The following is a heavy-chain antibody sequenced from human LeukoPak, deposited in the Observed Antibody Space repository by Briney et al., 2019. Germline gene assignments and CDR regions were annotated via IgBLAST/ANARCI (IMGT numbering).Heavy chain of an antibody. CDR2: IYPGDSNT. CDR1: GYSFTSYW. CDR3: ATPGGNDYVGY. V-gene: IGHV5-51*01. J-gene: IGHJ4*02. D-gene: IGHD4-23*01. Sequence: GESLKISCKGSGYSFTSYWIGWVPQMPGKGLEWIGIIYPGDSNTRYSPSFQGQVTISADKSISTAYLQWSRLKASDTAMYYCATPGGNDYVGYWGQGTLVTVSS.